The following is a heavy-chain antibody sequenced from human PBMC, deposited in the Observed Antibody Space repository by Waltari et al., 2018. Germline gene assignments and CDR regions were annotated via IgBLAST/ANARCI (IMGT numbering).Heavy chain of an antibody. J-gene: IGHJ4*02. V-gene: IGHV3-7*01. D-gene: IGHD3-16*01. Sequence: WMSWVRQAPVKWLEWVANIKQEGSERYYVDSVKGRFSISRDNARSSHYLQMNSLRVEDTAIYYCVSWFGVYSDWGHWGQGTLFTVSS. CDR3: VSWFGVYSDWGH. CDR2: IKQEGSER. CDR1: W.